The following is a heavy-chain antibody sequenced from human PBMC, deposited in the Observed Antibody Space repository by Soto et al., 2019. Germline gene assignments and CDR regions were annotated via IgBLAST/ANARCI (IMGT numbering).Heavy chain of an antibody. J-gene: IGHJ4*02. D-gene: IGHD3-22*01. CDR2: IYSGGST. CDR3: ARDSSGFYYFDY. V-gene: IGHV3-53*01. CDR1: GFTVSSNY. Sequence: GCLRLSCAASGFTVSSNYMSWVRQAPGKGLEWVSVIYSGGSTYYADSVKGRFTISRDNSKNTLYLQMNSLRAEDTAVYYCARDSSGFYYFDYWGQGTLVTVSS.